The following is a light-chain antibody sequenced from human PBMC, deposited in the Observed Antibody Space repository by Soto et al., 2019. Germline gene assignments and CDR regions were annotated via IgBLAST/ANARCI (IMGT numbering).Light chain of an antibody. J-gene: IGLJ2*01. CDR1: SXDVGGYHY. CDR3: CTYTSSTTPL. Sequence: QSVLTQPASVPGYPGQSITIYCTGSSXDVGGYHYVSWYQQYPGEAPKLVISEVSNRPSGVSNRFSGSKSGNTASLTISGLRAEDEADYYCCTYTSSTTPLFSGGTKVTVL. CDR2: EVS. V-gene: IGLV2-14*01.